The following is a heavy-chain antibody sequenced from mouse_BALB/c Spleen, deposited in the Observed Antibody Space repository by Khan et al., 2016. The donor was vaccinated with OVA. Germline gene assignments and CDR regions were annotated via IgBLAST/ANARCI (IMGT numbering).Heavy chain of an antibody. CDR3: TRLAYYYESEGFAY. Sequence: EVELVESGGDLVKPGGSLKLSCAASGFTFSTFGMSWVRQTPDKRLEWVATISTGGSYTYYPDLVKGRFIISRDNAKNTLDLQMSSLKSEDTAMYYCTRLAYYYESEGFAYWGQGTLVTVSA. J-gene: IGHJ3*01. V-gene: IGHV5-6*01. CDR2: ISTGGSYT. D-gene: IGHD1-1*01. CDR1: GFTFSTFG.